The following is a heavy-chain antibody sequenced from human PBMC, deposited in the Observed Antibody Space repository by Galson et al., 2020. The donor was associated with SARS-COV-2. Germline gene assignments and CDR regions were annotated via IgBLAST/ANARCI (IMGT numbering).Heavy chain of an antibody. D-gene: IGHD6-13*01. Sequence: GESLKISCAASGFTFSSYGMHWVRQAPRKGLEWVAVISYDGSNKYYADSVKGRFTISRDNSKNTLYLQMNSLRAEDTAVYYCARDRSSWYLDYWGQGTLVTVSS. CDR3: ARDRSSWYLDY. CDR2: ISYDGSNK. V-gene: IGHV3-30*03. J-gene: IGHJ4*02. CDR1: GFTFSSYG.